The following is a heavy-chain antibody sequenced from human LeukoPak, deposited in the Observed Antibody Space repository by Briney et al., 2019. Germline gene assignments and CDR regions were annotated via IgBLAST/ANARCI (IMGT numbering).Heavy chain of an antibody. Sequence: GASVKVSCKASGYTFTGYYMHWVRQAPGQGLEWMGWISAYNGNTNYAQKLQGRVTMTTDTSTSTAYMELSRLRSDDTAVYYCAPMESNYYGSGSYLEIDYWGQGTLVTVSS. D-gene: IGHD3-10*01. CDR3: APMESNYYGSGSYLEIDY. J-gene: IGHJ4*02. CDR1: GYTFTGYY. CDR2: ISAYNGNT. V-gene: IGHV1-18*04.